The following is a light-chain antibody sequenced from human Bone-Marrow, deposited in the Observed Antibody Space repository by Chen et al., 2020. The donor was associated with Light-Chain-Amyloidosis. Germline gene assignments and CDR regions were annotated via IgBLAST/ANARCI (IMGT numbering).Light chain of an antibody. Sequence: SYVLTQPSSVSVAPGQTATIACGGNNIGSTSVHWYQQPPGQAPLLVVYGDSDRPSGIPERLAGSNAGNAATLTISGVEAGDEADCYCQVWDRSSDRPVFGGGTKLTVL. CDR3: QVWDRSSDRPV. CDR2: GDS. J-gene: IGLJ3*02. V-gene: IGLV3-21*02. CDR1: NIGSTS.